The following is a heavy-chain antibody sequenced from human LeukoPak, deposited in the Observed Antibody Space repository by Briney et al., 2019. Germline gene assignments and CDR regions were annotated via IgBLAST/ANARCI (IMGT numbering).Heavy chain of an antibody. CDR2: VSASGAST. J-gene: IGHJ4*02. CDR1: GFSFSNYA. CDR3: ARQHTAWYVDY. Sequence: GGSLRLSCAASGFSFSNYAMSWVRQAPGKGLEWVSGVSASGASTYSEDSVKGRFIISRDDSKNTVFLQMNSLRVEDTAVYYCARQHTAWYVDYWGQGILVTVSS. V-gene: IGHV3-23*01. D-gene: IGHD1-1*01.